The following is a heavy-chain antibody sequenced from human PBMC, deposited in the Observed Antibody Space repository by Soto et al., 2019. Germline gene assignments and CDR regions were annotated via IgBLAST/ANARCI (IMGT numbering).Heavy chain of an antibody. V-gene: IGHV1-69*02. D-gene: IGHD3-10*01. CDR2: IIPILGIA. Sequence: QVQLVQSGAEVKKPGSSVKVSCKASGGTFSSYTISWVRQAPGQGLEWMGRIIPILGIANYAQKFQGRVTITADKSTSTAYMQLSSLRSEDTAVYSCATTPVDPYYYGSGSTDYWGQGTLVTVSS. CDR3: ATTPVDPYYYGSGSTDY. CDR1: GGTFSSYT. J-gene: IGHJ4*02.